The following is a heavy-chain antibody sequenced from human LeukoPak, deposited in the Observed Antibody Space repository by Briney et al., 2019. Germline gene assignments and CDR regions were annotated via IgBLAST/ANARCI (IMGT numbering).Heavy chain of an antibody. CDR3: ARVIYPDYYGSGSYIDY. Sequence: PSETLSLTCTVSGGSISSGGYYWSWIRQPPGKGLEWIGYIFHSGSTYYNPSLKSRVTISLDRSMNQFSLKLSSVTAADTAVYYCARVIYPDYYGSGSYIDYWGQGTLVTVSS. V-gene: IGHV4-30-2*01. J-gene: IGHJ4*02. D-gene: IGHD3-10*01. CDR2: IFHSGST. CDR1: GGSISSGGYY.